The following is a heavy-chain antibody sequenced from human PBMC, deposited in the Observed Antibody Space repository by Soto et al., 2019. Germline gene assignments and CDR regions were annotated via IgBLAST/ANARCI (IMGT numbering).Heavy chain of an antibody. CDR3: VRDMRPVPWYGGISSAFDM. CDR2: TKTDGTT. V-gene: IGHV3-74*01. J-gene: IGHJ3*02. CDR1: GFTFSRHW. Sequence: RLSCAASGFTFSRHWIHWVRQAPGQGLVWVSRTKTDGTTSFADSVRGRFTISRDNAENTLYLQMNSLRAEDTAVYYCVRDMRPVPWYGGISSAFDMWGQGTMVTVSS. D-gene: IGHD3-10*01.